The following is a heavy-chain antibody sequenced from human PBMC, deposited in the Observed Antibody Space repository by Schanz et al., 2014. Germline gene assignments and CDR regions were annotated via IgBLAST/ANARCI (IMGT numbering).Heavy chain of an antibody. D-gene: IGHD1-20*01. CDR3: ANNWNLDY. V-gene: IGHV3-23*01. CDR2: ISGRDGST. Sequence: EVQLLESGGGLVQPGGSLRLSCLASGFAFSSYGMNWLRQAPGKGLEWVSVISGRDGSTYYADSVKGRFTISRDNSKNTLYLQMNSLRPEDTAVYYCANNWNLDYWGQGTLVTVSS. CDR1: GFAFSSYG. J-gene: IGHJ4*02.